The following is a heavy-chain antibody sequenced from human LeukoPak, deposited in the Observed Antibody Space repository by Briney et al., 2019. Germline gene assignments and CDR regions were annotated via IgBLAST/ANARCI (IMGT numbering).Heavy chain of an antibody. CDR3: AKSGGLYTYGPRFDD. CDR1: GFTLSDYG. J-gene: IGHJ4*02. D-gene: IGHD5-18*01. CDR2: ISYDGGNK. Sequence: GGSLILSCAASGFTLSDYGVHWVRQAPGKGLEWVAVISYDGGNKYYADSVQGRFSVSRDDSKSTLYLQMSSLRTEDTAVYFCAKSGGLYTYGPRFDDWGQGTLVTVSS. V-gene: IGHV3-30*18.